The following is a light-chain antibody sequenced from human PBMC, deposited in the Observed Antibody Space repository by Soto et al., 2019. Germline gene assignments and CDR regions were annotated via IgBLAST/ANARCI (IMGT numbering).Light chain of an antibody. J-gene: IGKJ4*01. CDR3: QQASTLPLT. CDR2: AAS. Sequence: DIQMTQSPSSVSASVGDRVTITCRASQGISSYLAWYQQKPGKAPKLLIYAASTLQGGVPSRFSGRGSGTDFTRTISSLQPEDFATYYWQQASTLPLTFGGGTRVEIK. V-gene: IGKV1-12*01. CDR1: QGISSY.